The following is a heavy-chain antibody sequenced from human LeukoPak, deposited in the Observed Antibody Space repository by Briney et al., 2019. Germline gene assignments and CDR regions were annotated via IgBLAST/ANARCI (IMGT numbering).Heavy chain of an antibody. D-gene: IGHD3-10*01. CDR2: IYYSGST. CDR1: GGSISSYY. V-gene: IGHV4-59*01. J-gene: IGHJ5*02. CDR3: ARKMVRGVINWFDP. Sequence: PSETLSLTCTVSGGSISSYYWSWIRQPPGKGLEWIGYIYYSGSTNYNPSLKSRVTISVDTSKNQFSLKLSSVTAADTAVYYCARKMVRGVINWFDPWGQGTLVTVSS.